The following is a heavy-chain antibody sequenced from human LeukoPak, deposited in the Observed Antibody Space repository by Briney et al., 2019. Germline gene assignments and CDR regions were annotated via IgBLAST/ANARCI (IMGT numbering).Heavy chain of an antibody. CDR3: AKLPGRAADY. V-gene: IGHV3-23*01. CDR2: ISDSGGGT. J-gene: IGHJ4*02. Sequence: GGSLRLSCAASGFTFSGYPIHWVRQAPGKGLEWVSGISDSGGGTYYADSVKGRFTISRDNSKNTLYLQMNSLRAEDTAVYYCAKLPGRAADYWGQGTLVTVSS. CDR1: GFTFSGYP.